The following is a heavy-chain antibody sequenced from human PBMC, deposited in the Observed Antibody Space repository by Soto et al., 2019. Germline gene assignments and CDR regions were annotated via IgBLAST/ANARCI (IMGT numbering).Heavy chain of an antibody. CDR1: GGSISSYY. J-gene: IGHJ6*03. V-gene: IGHV4-59*08. CDR2: IFYTGIT. Sequence: SETLSLTCTVSGGSISSYYWSWIRQTPGKGLEWIGHIFYTGITKYNSSLRSRVTISLDTSKTQFSLTLKSVTAADTAVYYCARRGFGLFYYGTSGSPDFYYYNMDVWGQGTTVT. D-gene: IGHD3-22*01. CDR3: ARRGFGLFYYGTSGSPDFYYYNMDV.